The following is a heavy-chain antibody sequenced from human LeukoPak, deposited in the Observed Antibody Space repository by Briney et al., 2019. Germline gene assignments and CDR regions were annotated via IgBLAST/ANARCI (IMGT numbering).Heavy chain of an antibody. Sequence: PGGSLRLSCAASGFTFSNAWMSWVRQAPGKGLEWVSYISSSSSTIYYADSVKGRFTISRDNAKNSLYLQMNSLRAEDTAVYYCARRMSYWGQGTLVTVSS. V-gene: IGHV3-48*01. J-gene: IGHJ4*02. CDR3: ARRMSY. CDR1: GFTFSNAW. CDR2: ISSSSSTI. D-gene: IGHD2-15*01.